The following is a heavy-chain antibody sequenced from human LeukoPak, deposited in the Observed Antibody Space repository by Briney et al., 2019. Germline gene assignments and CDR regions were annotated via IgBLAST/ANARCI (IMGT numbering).Heavy chain of an antibody. Sequence: GSLRLSCSVSGFTFSSYEMKWVRQAPGKGLEWISYISSSGRTIHYADSVKGRFTISRDNARSSLYLQMNSLRAEDTAVYYCVSGYLYGDYWGQGTLVTVSS. D-gene: IGHD3-22*01. J-gene: IGHJ4*02. CDR1: GFTFSSYE. V-gene: IGHV3-48*03. CDR2: ISSSGRTI. CDR3: VSGYLYGDY.